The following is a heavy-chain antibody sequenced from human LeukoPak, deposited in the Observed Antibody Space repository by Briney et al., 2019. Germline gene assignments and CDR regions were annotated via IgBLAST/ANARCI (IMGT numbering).Heavy chain of an antibody. D-gene: IGHD3-22*01. CDR2: IDHSGSA. Sequence: SETLSLTCTVSGYSISSTYFWGWIRQPPGTGLEWTGSIDHSGSAYYNPSLKSRVTISVDTSKNQFSLKLSSVTAADTAVYYCARDSPWGWYYDSSGFDYWGQGTLVTVSS. J-gene: IGHJ4*02. V-gene: IGHV4-38-2*02. CDR1: GYSISSTYF. CDR3: ARDSPWGWYYDSSGFDY.